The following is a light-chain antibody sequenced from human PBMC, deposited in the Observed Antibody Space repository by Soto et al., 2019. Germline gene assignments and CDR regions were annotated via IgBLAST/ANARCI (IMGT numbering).Light chain of an antibody. Sequence: IVNTHSPATLCVSAWERATFCCRASQSVSSNLAWYQQKPGQAPRLLIYGASTRATGIPARFSGSGSGTEFTLTISSLQSEDFAVYYCQQYGSSGTFGQGTKVDIK. CDR2: GAS. CDR3: QQYGSSGT. CDR1: QSVSSN. V-gene: IGKV3-15*01. J-gene: IGKJ1*01.